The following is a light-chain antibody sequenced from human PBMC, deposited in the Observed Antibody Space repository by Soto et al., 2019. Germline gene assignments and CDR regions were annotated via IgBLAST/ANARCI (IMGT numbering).Light chain of an antibody. V-gene: IGKV1-5*03. CDR2: KAS. Sequence: DIQMTQSPSTLSASVGDRVTITCRASQSISTWLAWDQQKPGKAPKLLISKASSLESGVPSRFSGSGCGTEFTLTICSLQPDYFATYYCQQYNSYPWTFGQGTKVEIK. CDR1: QSISTW. CDR3: QQYNSYPWT. J-gene: IGKJ1*01.